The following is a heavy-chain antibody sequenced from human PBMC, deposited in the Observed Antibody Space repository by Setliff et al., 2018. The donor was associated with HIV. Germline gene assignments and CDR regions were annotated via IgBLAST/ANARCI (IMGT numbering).Heavy chain of an antibody. D-gene: IGHD6-25*01. CDR2: INPNSGGT. V-gene: IGHV1-2*02. CDR3: AKGGPGSGWLGGWFDP. Sequence: ASVKVSCKASGYTFSGYYMHWVRQAPGQGLEWMGWINPNSGGTNNAQKFQGRVTMTRDTSINTAYMELARLRSDDTAVYYCAKGGPGSGWLGGWFDPWGQGTLVTVSS. J-gene: IGHJ5*02. CDR1: GYTFSGYY.